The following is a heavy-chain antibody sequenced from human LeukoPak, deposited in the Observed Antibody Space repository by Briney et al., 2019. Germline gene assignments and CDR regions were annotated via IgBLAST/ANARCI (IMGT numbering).Heavy chain of an antibody. CDR3: ASRKLGNDY. V-gene: IGHV4-59*02. D-gene: IGHD7-27*01. CDR2: IYYTGT. Sequence: SETLSLTCTVSGGSVSDYYWSWIRQSPGKGLEWIGYIYYTGTSYNPSLKSRVTISADTSKNQFPLNLSSVTAADTAVYYCASRKLGNDYWGQGTLVTVSS. CDR1: GGSVSDYY. J-gene: IGHJ4*02.